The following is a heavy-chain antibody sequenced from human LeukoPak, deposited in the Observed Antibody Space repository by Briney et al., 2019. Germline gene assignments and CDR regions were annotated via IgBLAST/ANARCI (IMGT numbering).Heavy chain of an antibody. CDR2: ISSGGYT. J-gene: IGHJ4*02. V-gene: IGHV3-53*01. D-gene: IGHD3-22*01. CDR3: ARVGTYYYDSSGYYY. CDR1: EFSASSNY. Sequence: SGGSLRLSCAASEFSASSNYMSWVRQAPGKGLEWVSVISSGGYTYYADSVKGGFTISRDNSKNPLYLQLNSLRAEDTAVYYCARVGTYYYDSSGYYYWGQGTLVTVSS.